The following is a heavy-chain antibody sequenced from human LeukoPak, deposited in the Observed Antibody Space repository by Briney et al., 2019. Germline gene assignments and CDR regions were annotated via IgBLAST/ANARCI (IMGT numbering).Heavy chain of an antibody. CDR1: GFTFSSYA. D-gene: IGHD3-16*02. Sequence: GGSLRLSCAASGFTFSSYAMPWVRQAPGKGLEWVAVISYDGSNKYYADSVKGRFTISRDNSKNTLYLQMNSLRAEDTAVYYCARDFWGSYRPPESFDYWGQGTLVTVSS. J-gene: IGHJ4*02. CDR3: ARDFWGSYRPPESFDY. V-gene: IGHV3-30-3*01. CDR2: ISYDGSNK.